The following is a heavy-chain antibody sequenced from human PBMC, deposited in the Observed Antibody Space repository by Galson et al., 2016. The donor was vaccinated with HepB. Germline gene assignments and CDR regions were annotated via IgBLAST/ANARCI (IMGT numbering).Heavy chain of an antibody. CDR3: ARRMPKQSGRAFDI. Sequence: SETLSLTCTVSGGSISSSGYYWGWIRQPPGKGLEWIGTIYYSGSTYYNPSLRSRVTISVDTSKNQFSLKLSSVTAADTAVYYCARRMPKQSGRAFDIWGQGTVVTDSS. CDR1: GGSISSSGYY. D-gene: IGHD2-2*01. J-gene: IGHJ3*02. CDR2: IYYSGST. V-gene: IGHV4-39*01.